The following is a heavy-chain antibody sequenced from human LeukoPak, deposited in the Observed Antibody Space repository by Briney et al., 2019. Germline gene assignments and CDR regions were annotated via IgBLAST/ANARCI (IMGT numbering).Heavy chain of an antibody. V-gene: IGHV3-74*01. CDR2: ISTDGYTT. J-gene: IGHJ4*02. CDR1: GLAFSAYK. Sequence: GGSLRLSCAASGLAFSAYKMHWVRQAPRKGLVWVSRISTDGYTTDYADFVQGRFTASRDNTKNTWSLEMNSLRAEDTAVYYCARDLGGGDGYNYLDYWGQGTLVTVSS. CDR3: ARDLGGGDGYNYLDY. D-gene: IGHD5-24*01.